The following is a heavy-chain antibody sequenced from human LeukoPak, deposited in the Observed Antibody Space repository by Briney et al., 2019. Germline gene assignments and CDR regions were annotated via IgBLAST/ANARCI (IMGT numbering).Heavy chain of an antibody. Sequence: PGGSLRLSCAASGFTFSSYGMHWVRQAPGKGLEWVAVISYDGSNKYYADSVKGRFTISRDNSKNTLYLQMNSLRAEDTAVYYCAKTRRFDWLLHFDYWGQGTLVTVSS. CDR3: AKTRRFDWLLHFDY. D-gene: IGHD3-9*01. J-gene: IGHJ4*02. V-gene: IGHV3-30*18. CDR2: ISYDGSNK. CDR1: GFTFSSYG.